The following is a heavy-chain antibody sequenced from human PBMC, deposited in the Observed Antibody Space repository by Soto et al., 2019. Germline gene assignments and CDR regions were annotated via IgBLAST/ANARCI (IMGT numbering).Heavy chain of an antibody. V-gene: IGHV1-18*01. Sequence: ASVKVSCKASGYIFTSYGISWVRQAPGQGLEWMGWISTAHADIGYAQKFQGRVTMTTDTSTSTAFMELRSLRSDDTAVYYCARHFSVDYFDYWGQGALVTVSS. CDR2: ISTAHADI. CDR3: ARHFSVDYFDY. CDR1: GYIFTSYG. J-gene: IGHJ4*02.